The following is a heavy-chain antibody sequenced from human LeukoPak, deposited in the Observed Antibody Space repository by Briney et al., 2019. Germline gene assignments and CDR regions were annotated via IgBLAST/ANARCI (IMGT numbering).Heavy chain of an antibody. CDR2: IRYDGSNK. V-gene: IGHV3-30*02. CDR3: AKVAGYRCSSTSCYYFDY. J-gene: IGHJ4*02. CDR1: GFTFSSYG. Sequence: GGALRLSXAASGFTFSSYGMHWVRQAPGKGLEWVAFIRYDGSNKYYADSVKGRFTISRDNSKNTLYLQMNSLRAEDTAVYYCAKVAGYRCSSTSCYYFDYWGQGTLVTVSS. D-gene: IGHD2-2*01.